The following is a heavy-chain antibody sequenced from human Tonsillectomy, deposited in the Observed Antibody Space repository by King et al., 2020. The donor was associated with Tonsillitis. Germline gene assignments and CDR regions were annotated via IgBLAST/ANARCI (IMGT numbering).Heavy chain of an antibody. J-gene: IGHJ3*02. V-gene: IGHV3-23*04. CDR3: AKDLPMVRGVIWDAFDI. Sequence: VQLVESGGGLVQPGGSLRLSCAASGFTFSSYAMSWVRQAPGKGLEWVSAISGSGGSTYYADSVKGRFTISRDNSKNTLYLQMNSLRAEDTAVYYCAKDLPMVRGVIWDAFDIWGQGTMVTVSS. CDR2: ISGSGGST. D-gene: IGHD3-10*01. CDR1: GFTFSSYA.